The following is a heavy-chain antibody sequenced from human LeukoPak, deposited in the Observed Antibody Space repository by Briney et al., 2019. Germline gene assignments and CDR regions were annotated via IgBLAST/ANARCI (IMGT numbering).Heavy chain of an antibody. V-gene: IGHV4-38-2*02. D-gene: IGHD2-8*01. Sequence: SETLSLTCSVSGYSISSGYYWGWIRQPPGKGLEWIGSIYHRGNTYYSPSLKSRVTISVDMSKNQFSLKLRSVTAADTAVYFCVRDGSNGPEYYFDYWGQGTLVTVSS. J-gene: IGHJ4*02. CDR1: GYSISSGYY. CDR2: IYHRGNT. CDR3: VRDGSNGPEYYFDY.